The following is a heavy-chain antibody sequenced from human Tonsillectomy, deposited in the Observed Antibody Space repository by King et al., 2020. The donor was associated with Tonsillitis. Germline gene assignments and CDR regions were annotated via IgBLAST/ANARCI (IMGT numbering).Heavy chain of an antibody. D-gene: IGHD3-10*01. Sequence: EVQLVESGGSLVQPGGSLRLSCAVSGFTFSNYWMTWVRQAPGKGLDYVANIKEDGSVKNYVDSVKGRFTISRDNAKNSLYLQMNSLRVEDTAVYYCARDSGTLVRGVWVDALDLWGQGTMVTVSS. CDR3: ARDSGTLVRGVWVDALDL. J-gene: IGHJ3*01. CDR1: GFTFSNYW. CDR2: IKEDGSVK. V-gene: IGHV3-7*03.